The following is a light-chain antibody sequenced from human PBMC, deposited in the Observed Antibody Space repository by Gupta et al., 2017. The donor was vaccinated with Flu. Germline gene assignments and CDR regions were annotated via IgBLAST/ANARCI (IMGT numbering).Light chain of an antibody. CDR3: QQSYSYPLT. V-gene: IGKV1-39*01. CDR2: AAS. Sequence: IQMTPSPSSLSASVGDRVTITCRASQSISSYLNWYQQKPGKAPKRLIDAASSLQSGGPSRFSGSGSGTEFTLTISSLQPEDFATYYCQQSYSYPLTFGQGTKVEIK. J-gene: IGKJ1*01. CDR1: QSISSY.